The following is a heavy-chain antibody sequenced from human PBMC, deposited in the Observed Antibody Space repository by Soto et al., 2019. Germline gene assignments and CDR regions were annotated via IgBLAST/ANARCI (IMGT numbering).Heavy chain of an antibody. Sequence: QVQLVESGGGVVQPGRSLRLSCAASGFTFTSYAMHWVRQAPGKGLEWVAFIWYDGNNKFYSDSVKGRFTISRDNSKHPLFLQMNSLRVEDTAVYYCARDRYSSGWYGYFEHWGQGTLVTVSS. V-gene: IGHV3-33*01. CDR2: IWYDGNNK. J-gene: IGHJ1*01. CDR3: ARDRYSSGWYGYFEH. CDR1: GFTFTSYA. D-gene: IGHD6-19*01.